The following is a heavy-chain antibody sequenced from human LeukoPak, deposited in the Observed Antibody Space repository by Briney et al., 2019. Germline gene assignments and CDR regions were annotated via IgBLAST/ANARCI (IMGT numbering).Heavy chain of an antibody. V-gene: IGHV3-49*04. CDR3: TKLETYYDFWSGDDLYYYYMDV. CDR1: GFTFGDYA. J-gene: IGHJ6*03. D-gene: IGHD3-3*01. Sequence: GGSLRLSCTASGFTFGDYAMSWVRQAPGKGLEWVGFIRSKAYGGTTEYAASVKGRFTISRDDSKSIAYLQMNSLKTEDTAVYYCTKLETYYDFWSGDDLYYYYMDVWGKGTTVTVSS. CDR2: IRSKAYGGTT.